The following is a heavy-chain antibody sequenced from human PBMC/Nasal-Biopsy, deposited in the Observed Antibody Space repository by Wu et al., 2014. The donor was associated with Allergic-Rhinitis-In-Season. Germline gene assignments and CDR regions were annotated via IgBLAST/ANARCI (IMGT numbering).Heavy chain of an antibody. CDR3: ARHISGSPGMDV. V-gene: IGHV4-61*07. J-gene: IGHJ6*04. D-gene: IGHD3-3*02. Sequence: YNPSLKSRVTISVDTSKNQFSLSLTSVTAADAAMYYCARHISGSPGMDVWGKGTTVTVSS.